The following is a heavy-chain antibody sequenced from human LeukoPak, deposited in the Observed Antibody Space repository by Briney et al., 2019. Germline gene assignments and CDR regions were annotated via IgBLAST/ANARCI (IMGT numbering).Heavy chain of an antibody. CDR3: ARGVTYGSGSYYNEDYYYYYGMDV. D-gene: IGHD3-10*01. Sequence: ASVKVSCKASGYTFYSFGISWVRQAPGQGLEWMGWISTYNDYTNYAQKLQDRLTMTTDTSTSTAYMELRSLRSDDTAVYYCARGVTYGSGSYYNEDYYYYYGMDVWGQGTTVTVSS. V-gene: IGHV1-18*01. J-gene: IGHJ6*02. CDR2: ISTYNDYT. CDR1: GYTFYSFG.